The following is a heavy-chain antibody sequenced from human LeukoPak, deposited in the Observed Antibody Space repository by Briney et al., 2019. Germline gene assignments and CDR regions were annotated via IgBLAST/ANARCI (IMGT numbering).Heavy chain of an antibody. CDR2: IIPNLGTT. D-gene: IGHD3-22*01. Sequence: SVKVSCKASGGTSNSHAVSWVRQAPGQGLEWMGRIIPNLGTTNRAQNFQDRVTLTADKSTNTAYMEITSLTADDTAVYYCATTNDGGGYQWGDFFDFWGQGTLVTVSS. V-gene: IGHV1-69*04. J-gene: IGHJ4*02. CDR3: ATTNDGGGYQWGDFFDF. CDR1: GGTSNSHA.